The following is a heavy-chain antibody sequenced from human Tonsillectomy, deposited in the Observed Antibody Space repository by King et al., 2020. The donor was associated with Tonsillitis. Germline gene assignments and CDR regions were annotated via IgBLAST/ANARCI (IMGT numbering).Heavy chain of an antibody. CDR1: GLTVSSNY. J-gene: IGHJ4*02. D-gene: IGHD2-21*02. CDR3: ARGWAYCGGHCYSE. V-gene: IGHV3-53*04. Sequence: DVQLEESGGGLVQPGGSLRLSCAASGLTVSSNYMSWVRQAPGKGLEWVSVMYSGGTTYYADSVKGRFTISRHNSKNTLYLEMNSLRADDTAVYYCARGWAYCGGHCYSEWGQGTLVTVSS. CDR2: MYSGGTT.